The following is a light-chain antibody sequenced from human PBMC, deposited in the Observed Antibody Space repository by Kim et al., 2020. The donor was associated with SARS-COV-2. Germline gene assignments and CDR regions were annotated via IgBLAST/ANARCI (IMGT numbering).Light chain of an antibody. CDR2: GAS. Sequence: SPGEGATLSCRASQSVSSNLAWYQQKPGQAPRLLIYGASTRATGIPARFSGSGSGTEFTLTVSSLQSEDFAVYYCQQYNNCPPWTFGQGTKVDIK. J-gene: IGKJ1*01. V-gene: IGKV3-15*01. CDR1: QSVSSN. CDR3: QQYNNCPPWT.